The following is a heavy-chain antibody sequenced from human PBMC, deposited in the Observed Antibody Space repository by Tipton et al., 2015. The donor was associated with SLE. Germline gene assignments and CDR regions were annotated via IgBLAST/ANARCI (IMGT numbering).Heavy chain of an antibody. CDR1: GGSISSYY. CDR3: ARSRKYPYYMDV. CDR2: IYYSGST. D-gene: IGHD6-6*01. V-gene: IGHV4-59*01. J-gene: IGHJ6*03. Sequence: LRLSCTVSGGSISSYYWSWIRQPPGKGLGWIGYIYYSGSTNYNPSPKSRVTISVDTSKNQFSLKLSSVTAADTAVYYCARSRKYPYYMDVWGKGTTVTVSS.